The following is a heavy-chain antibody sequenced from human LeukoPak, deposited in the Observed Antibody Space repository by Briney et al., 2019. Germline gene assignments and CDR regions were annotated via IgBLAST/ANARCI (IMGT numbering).Heavy chain of an antibody. CDR2: INPSGGST. CDR1: GYTFTSYY. J-gene: IGHJ5*02. V-gene: IGHV1-46*01. D-gene: IGHD6-13*01. Sequence: ASVKVSCKASGYTFTSYYMHWVRQAPGRGLEWMGIINPSGGSTSYAQKFQGRVTMTRDTSTSTVYMELSSLRSEDTAVYYCARGERAYSSSWVVSINWFDPWGQGTLVTVSS. CDR3: ARGERAYSSSWVVSINWFDP.